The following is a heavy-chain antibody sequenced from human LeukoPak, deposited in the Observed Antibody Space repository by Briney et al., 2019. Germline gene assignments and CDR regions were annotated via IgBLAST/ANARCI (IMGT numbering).Heavy chain of an antibody. J-gene: IGHJ4*02. CDR1: GFTFNTYG. CDR2: IWYDGSNK. CDR3: ARDHSSGWYSDYFDY. V-gene: IGHV3-33*01. D-gene: IGHD6-19*01. Sequence: GGSLRLSCAASGFTFNTYGMHWVRQAPGKGLEWVAVIWYDGSNKYYADSVKGRFTISRDNSKNTLYLQMNSLRAEDTAVYYCARDHSSGWYSDYFDYWGQGTLVTVSS.